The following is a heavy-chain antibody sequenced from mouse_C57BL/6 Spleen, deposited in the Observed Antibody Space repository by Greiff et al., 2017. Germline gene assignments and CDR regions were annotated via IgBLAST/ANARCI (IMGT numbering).Heavy chain of an antibody. CDR1: GFTFSSYG. D-gene: IGHD2-3*01. CDR2: ISSGGSYT. J-gene: IGHJ4*01. CDR3: ARQRDGCYPYYYAMDY. Sequence: EVQLVESGGDLVKPGGSLKLSCAASGFTFSSYGMSWVRQTPDKRLEWVATISSGGSYTYYPDSVKGRFTISRDNAKNTLYLQMSSLKSEDTAMYYCARQRDGCYPYYYAMDYWGQGTSVTVSS. V-gene: IGHV5-6*01.